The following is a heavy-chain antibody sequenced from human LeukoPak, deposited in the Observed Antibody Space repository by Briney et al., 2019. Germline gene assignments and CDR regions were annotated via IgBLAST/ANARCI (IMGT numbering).Heavy chain of an antibody. CDR1: GDTLSSYA. D-gene: IGHD3-16*01. CDR3: ATGLVGEHSDFDY. J-gene: IGHJ4*02. Sequence: GASVKVSCKASGDTLSSYAISWVRQAPGQGLEWMGRIIPILTIANYAQKFQGRVTMTEDTSTDTAYMELSSLRSEDTAVYYCATGLVGEHSDFDYWGQGTLVTVSS. CDR2: IIPILTIA. V-gene: IGHV1-69*04.